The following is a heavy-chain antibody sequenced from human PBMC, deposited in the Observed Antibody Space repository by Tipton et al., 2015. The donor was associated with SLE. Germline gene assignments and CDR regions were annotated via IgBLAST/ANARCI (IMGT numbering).Heavy chain of an antibody. CDR1: GFTFSNYG. D-gene: IGHD3-10*01. CDR2: IWYDGSNK. Sequence: SLRLSCAASGFTFSNYGMHWVRQAPGKGLEWVAVIWYDGSNKYYADSVKGRFTISRDNSKNTLYLQMNSLRAEDTAVYYCARDGGLMVRGVHLDYWGQGTLVTVSS. V-gene: IGHV3-33*01. CDR3: ARDGGLMVRGVHLDY. J-gene: IGHJ4*02.